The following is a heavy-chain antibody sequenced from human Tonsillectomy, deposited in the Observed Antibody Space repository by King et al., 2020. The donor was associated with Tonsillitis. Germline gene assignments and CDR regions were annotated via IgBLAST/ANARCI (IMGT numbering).Heavy chain of an antibody. CDR1: GGSFSDYG. CDR2: IIPIFRAP. Sequence: VQLVQSGAEVKKPGSSVKVSCKASGGSFSDYGITWVRQAPGQGLEWMGDIIPIFRAPNYAQTFQGLLTITADESTSTAYMELSSLRSDDTAVYFCARYSRYFDYWGQGTLVTVSS. V-gene: IGHV1-69*12. D-gene: IGHD6-13*01. CDR3: ARYSRYFDY. J-gene: IGHJ4*02.